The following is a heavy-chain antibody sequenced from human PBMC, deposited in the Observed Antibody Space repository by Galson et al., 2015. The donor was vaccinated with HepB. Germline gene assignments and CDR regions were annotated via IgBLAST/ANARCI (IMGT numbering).Heavy chain of an antibody. CDR2: IWYDGSDK. V-gene: IGHV3-33*01. CDR1: GFTFSSYA. J-gene: IGHJ4*02. D-gene: IGHD5-24*01. Sequence: SLRLSCAASGFTFSSYAMHWVRQAPGKGLEWVAAIWYDGSDKYYADSVKGRFTISRDNSKNTLNLQMNSLRAEDTAVYYCATDRGRDDNNGGFDSGAQGPLVLVSS. CDR3: ATDRGRDDNNGGFDS.